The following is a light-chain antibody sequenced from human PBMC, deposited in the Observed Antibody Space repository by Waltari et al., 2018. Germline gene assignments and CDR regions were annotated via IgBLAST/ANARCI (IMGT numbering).Light chain of an antibody. CDR1: QNIRNK. CDR3: QQSHTPPLFT. J-gene: IGKJ2*01. V-gene: IGKV1-39*01. Sequence: DVQMTQSQASLSASVGDSVTISCRADQNIRNKSNWYQQKPGKAPKLLISAASTLQSGVPLRFSGSGSGTDVALAISSLQPEDVATYFCQQSHTPPLFTFGQGTKLDMK. CDR2: AAS.